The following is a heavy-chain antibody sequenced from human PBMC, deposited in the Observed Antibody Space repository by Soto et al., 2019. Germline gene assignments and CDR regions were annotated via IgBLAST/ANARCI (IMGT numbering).Heavy chain of an antibody. V-gene: IGHV1-69*06. CDR3: ARAGHYGSGSWCRGDWCDP. CDR1: GGTFSSYA. D-gene: IGHD3-10*01. CDR2: IVPIFGKA. Sequence: QVQLVQSGAEVKKPGSSVKVSCKASGGTFSSYAISWVRQAPGQGLEWMGGIVPIFGKANYAQKFQGRVPITADKSTSTAYMERSSLGAEDTAVYYCARAGHYGSGSWCRGDWCDPWGQGTLVTVSS. J-gene: IGHJ5*02.